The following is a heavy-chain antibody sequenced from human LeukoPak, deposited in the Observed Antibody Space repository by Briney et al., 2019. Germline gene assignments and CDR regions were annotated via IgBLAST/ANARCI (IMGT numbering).Heavy chain of an antibody. J-gene: IGHJ6*04. CDR1: GGTFSSYA. Sequence: ASVKVSCKASGGTFSSYAISWVRQAPGQGLGWMGGIIPIFGTANYAQKFQGRVTITADKSTSTAYMELSSLRSEDTAVYYCARYSPITIFWPSYYYGMDVWGKGTTVTVSS. CDR2: IIPIFGTA. D-gene: IGHD3-9*01. V-gene: IGHV1-69*06. CDR3: ARYSPITIFWPSYYYGMDV.